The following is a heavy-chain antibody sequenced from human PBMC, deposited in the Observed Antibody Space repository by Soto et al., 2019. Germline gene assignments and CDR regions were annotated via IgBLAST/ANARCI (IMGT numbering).Heavy chain of an antibody. CDR3: ARTPYSGYDPHADY. CDR1: GGSFSGYY. J-gene: IGHJ4*02. CDR2: INHSGST. Sequence: QVQLQQWGAGLLKPSETLSLTCAVYGGSFSGYYWSWIRQPPGKGLEWIGEINHSGSTNYNPSLTSRVTISVDTSKNQFSLKLSSVTAADTAVYYCARTPYSGYDPHADYWGQGTLVTVSS. D-gene: IGHD5-12*01. V-gene: IGHV4-34*01.